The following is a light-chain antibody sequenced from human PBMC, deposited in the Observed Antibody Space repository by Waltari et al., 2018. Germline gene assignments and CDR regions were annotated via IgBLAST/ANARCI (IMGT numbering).Light chain of an antibody. CDR2: KAD. Sequence: QTVVTQEPSLSVSPGGTVTLTCALSSGSVSTTSHATWYQQSPGQAPRTLVYKADSRSSGVPDRFSGSILGNKAALTITGAQADDESDYYCALYMGSGIWVFGGGTKLTVL. J-gene: IGLJ3*02. CDR3: ALYMGSGIWV. CDR1: SGSVSTTSH. V-gene: IGLV8-61*01.